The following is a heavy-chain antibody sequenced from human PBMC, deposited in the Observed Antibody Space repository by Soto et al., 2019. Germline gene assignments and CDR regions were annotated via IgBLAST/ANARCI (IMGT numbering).Heavy chain of an antibody. CDR1: RQTVTISS. D-gene: IGHD2-2*01. CDR3: ASLSTSCPRYLRLYYYYGMDV. J-gene: IGHJ6*02. CDR2: NSSSSGTI. V-gene: IGHV3-48*01. Sequence: SLGLSCAASRQTVTISSMNGLRQAPEKGLDWVASNSSSSGTIDYAESVKGRFTISRDNAKNSLYRQMNSLRAEDTAVYYCASLSTSCPRYLRLYYYYGMDVWGQGTTVTVSS.